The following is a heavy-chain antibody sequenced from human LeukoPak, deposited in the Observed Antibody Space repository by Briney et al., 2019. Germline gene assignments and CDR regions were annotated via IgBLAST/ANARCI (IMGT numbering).Heavy chain of an antibody. CDR3: AKDRRRDDVLTGTFSD. J-gene: IGHJ4*02. CDR1: GLTFSSYG. V-gene: IGHV3-23*01. D-gene: IGHD3-9*01. Sequence: GGSLRLSCAASGLTFSSYGMSWVRQAPGRGLEWVSAISTTGGTTYYADSVRGRFTISRDNSRNTMYLQMNSLRAEDTAVYYCAKDRRRDDVLTGTFSDWGQGTLVTVSS. CDR2: ISTTGGTT.